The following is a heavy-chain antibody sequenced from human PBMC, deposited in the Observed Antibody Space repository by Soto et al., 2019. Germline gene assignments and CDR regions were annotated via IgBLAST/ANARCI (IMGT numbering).Heavy chain of an antibody. CDR2: IFYSGST. Sequence: QLQLLESGPGLVKASETLSLTCSVSDGSISTSRSYWAWFRQPPGKGLEWLANIFYSGSTFYNPSLASRVSVSVDTSKNEFSLKLRSVTAADTAVYYCARQPTTGDTDLWFDPWGQGTLVTVSS. V-gene: IGHV4-39*01. J-gene: IGHJ5*02. CDR3: ARQPTTGDTDLWFDP. D-gene: IGHD2-21*01. CDR1: DGSISTSRSY.